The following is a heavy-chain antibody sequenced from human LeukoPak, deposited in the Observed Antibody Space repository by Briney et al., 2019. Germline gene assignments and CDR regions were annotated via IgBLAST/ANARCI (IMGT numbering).Heavy chain of an antibody. CDR3: VRVRDGYNDAYDI. CDR2: INPSGGST. V-gene: IGHV1-46*01. J-gene: IGHJ3*02. D-gene: IGHD5-24*01. CDR1: GYTFTSYY. Sequence: ASVKVSCKASGYTFTSYYMHWVREAPGQGLEWMGIINPSGGSTNYAQNFQGRVTMTRDTSTSTVYMELSSLRSEDTAVYYCVRVRDGYNDAYDIWGQGTMVTVPS.